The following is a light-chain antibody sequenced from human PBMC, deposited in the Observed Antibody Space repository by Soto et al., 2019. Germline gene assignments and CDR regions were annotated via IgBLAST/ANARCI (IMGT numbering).Light chain of an antibody. CDR2: GAS. J-gene: IGKJ4*01. CDR3: QQYNNWPPV. CDR1: QSVSSN. V-gene: IGKV3-15*01. Sequence: EIVMTQSPATLSVSPGERATLSCRASQSVSSNLAWYQQKPGQAPRLLIYGASTRATGIPARFRGSGSGTEFTLTISSLQSEDFAVYYCQQYNNWPPVFGGGTKVEIK.